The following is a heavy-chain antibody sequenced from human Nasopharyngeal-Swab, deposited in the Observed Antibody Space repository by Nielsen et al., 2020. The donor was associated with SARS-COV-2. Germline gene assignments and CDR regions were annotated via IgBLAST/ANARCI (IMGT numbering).Heavy chain of an antibody. CDR3: ARDGLDYDFWSAYFMDV. CDR2: ISSSTTYI. V-gene: IGHV3-21*01. Sequence: GESLKISCAACGFSFSNYNMNWVRQAPGKGPEWVSAISSSTTYIYYADSVKGRFTISRDNAKNSLYLQMNSLRAEDTAVYYCARDGLDYDFWSAYFMDVWGQGTTVTVSS. CDR1: GFSFSNYN. J-gene: IGHJ6*02. D-gene: IGHD3-3*01.